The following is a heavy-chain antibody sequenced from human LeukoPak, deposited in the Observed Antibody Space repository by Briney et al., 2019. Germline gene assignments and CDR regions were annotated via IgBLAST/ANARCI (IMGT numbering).Heavy chain of an antibody. CDR1: GFTFSSYW. V-gene: IGHV3-7*01. D-gene: IGHD5-18*01. Sequence: GGSLRLSCAASGFTFSSYWMSWVRQAPGKGLEWVANIKQDGSEKYYVDSVKGRFTISRDNAKNSLYLQMNSLRAEDTAVYYCARSHPYSYGSDWLNYWGQGTLVTVSS. CDR3: ARSHPYSYGSDWLNY. CDR2: IKQDGSEK. J-gene: IGHJ4*02.